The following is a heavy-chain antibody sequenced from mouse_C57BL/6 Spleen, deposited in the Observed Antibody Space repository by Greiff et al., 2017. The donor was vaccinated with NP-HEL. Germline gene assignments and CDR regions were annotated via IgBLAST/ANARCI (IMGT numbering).Heavy chain of an antibody. Sequence: QVQLQQSGAELVKPGASVKISCKASGYTFTDYYINWVKQRPGQGLEWIGKIGPGSGSTYYNEKFKGKATLTADKASSTAYMQLSSLTSEDSAVYFCAYYGLGPGLLDYYYAMDYWGQGTSVTVSS. CDR3: AYYGLGPGLLDYYYAMDY. D-gene: IGHD2-1*01. V-gene: IGHV1-77*01. CDR2: IGPGSGST. CDR1: GYTFTDYY. J-gene: IGHJ4*01.